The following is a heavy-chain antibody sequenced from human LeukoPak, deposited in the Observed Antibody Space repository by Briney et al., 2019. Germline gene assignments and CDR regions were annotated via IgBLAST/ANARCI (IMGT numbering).Heavy chain of an antibody. Sequence: PGGSLQLSCAASGFTFSSYEMNWVRQAPGKGLEWVAVIWYDGSNKYYADSVKGRFTISRDNSKNTLYLQMNSLRAEDTAVYYCAKDNGVGAFDYWGQGTLVTVSS. CDR1: GFTFSSYE. D-gene: IGHD1-26*01. CDR3: AKDNGVGAFDY. J-gene: IGHJ4*02. V-gene: IGHV3-33*06. CDR2: IWYDGSNK.